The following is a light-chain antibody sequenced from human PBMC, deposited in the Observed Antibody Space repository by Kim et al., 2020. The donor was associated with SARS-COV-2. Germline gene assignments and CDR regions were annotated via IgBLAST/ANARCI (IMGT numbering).Light chain of an antibody. CDR1: QDISNY. CDR3: QQYDNLPT. V-gene: IGKV1-33*01. CDR2: DAS. Sequence: SASVRDRDTITCRASQDISNYLNWYEQKPWKAPKRLIYDASNLETGVPSRFSGSGSGTDFTFTISSLQPEDIATYYCQQYDNLPTFGQGTRLEIK. J-gene: IGKJ5*01.